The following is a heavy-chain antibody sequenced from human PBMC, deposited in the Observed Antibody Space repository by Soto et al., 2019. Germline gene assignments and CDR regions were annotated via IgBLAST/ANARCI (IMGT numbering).Heavy chain of an antibody. J-gene: IGHJ6*02. V-gene: IGHV4-59*06. CDR3: ARSRVGATGYYGMDV. CDR2: IYYSGST. Sequence: PSETLSLTCTFSCGSIISYYWSWIRQPAGKGLEWIGYIYYSGSTYYNPSLKSRVTISVDTSKNQFSLKLSSVTAADTAVYYCARSRVGATGYYGMDVWGQGTTVTVSS. CDR1: CGSIISYY. D-gene: IGHD1-26*01.